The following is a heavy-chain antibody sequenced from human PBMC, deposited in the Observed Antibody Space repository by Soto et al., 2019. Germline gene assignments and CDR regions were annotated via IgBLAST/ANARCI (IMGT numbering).Heavy chain of an antibody. Sequence: QLHLVQSGAVVKKPGASVTVSCSASGYPVTAYYMHWVRQAPGRGLEWMGGINPATGAAKYTQTFQGRVTLTRDTSTSTVFMELSGLTSEDPAGFYCERGGGVGVAGSAAFDMWGQGTLVTVSS. V-gene: IGHV1-2*02. CDR1: GYPVTAYY. CDR2: INPATGAA. CDR3: ERGGGVGVAGSAAFDM. J-gene: IGHJ3*02. D-gene: IGHD3-3*01.